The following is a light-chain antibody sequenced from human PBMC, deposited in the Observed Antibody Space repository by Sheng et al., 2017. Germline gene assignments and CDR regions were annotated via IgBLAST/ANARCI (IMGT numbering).Light chain of an antibody. V-gene: IGKV1-39*01. Sequence: DIQMTQSPSSLSASVGDRVTITCRASQSISSYLNWYQQKPGKAPKLLIYAASSLQSGVPSRFSGSGSGTDFTLTISSLQPEDFATYYCQQSYSNPNSFGQGTKLE. J-gene: IGKJ2*03. CDR2: AAS. CDR1: QSISSY. CDR3: QQSYSNPNS.